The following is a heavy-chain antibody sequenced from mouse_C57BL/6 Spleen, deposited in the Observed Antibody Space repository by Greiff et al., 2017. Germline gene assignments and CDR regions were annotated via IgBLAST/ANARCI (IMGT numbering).Heavy chain of an antibody. V-gene: IGHV1-81*01. D-gene: IGHD2-4*01. CDR3: AGYYDSSAWFAY. CDR2: IYPRSGNT. J-gene: IGHJ3*01. Sequence: VQLQQSGAELARPGASVKLSCKASGYTFTSYGISWVKQRTGQGLEWIGEIYPRSGNTYYNEKFKGKATLTADKSSSTAYMELRSLTSEDSAVYFCAGYYDSSAWFAYWGQGTLVTVSA. CDR1: GYTFTSYG.